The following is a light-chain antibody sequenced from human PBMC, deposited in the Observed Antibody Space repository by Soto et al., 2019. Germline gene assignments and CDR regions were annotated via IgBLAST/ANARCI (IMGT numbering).Light chain of an antibody. Sequence: EIVMTQSPATLSVSPGERATLSCRASKSVSSNLDCYQQKPGQAPRLLIYGASTRDTGIPARFSGSGSGTEFTLTISSLQSEDFAVYYCKQYNNXPQTFGKGTKV. V-gene: IGKV3-15*01. J-gene: IGKJ1*01. CDR2: GAS. CDR3: KQYNNXPQT. CDR1: KSVSSN.